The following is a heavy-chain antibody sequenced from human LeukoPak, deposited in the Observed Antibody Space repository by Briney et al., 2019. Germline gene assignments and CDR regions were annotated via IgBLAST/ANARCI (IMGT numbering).Heavy chain of an antibody. D-gene: IGHD2-15*01. J-gene: IGHJ6*02. CDR2: INPSGGST. V-gene: IGHV1-46*01. CDR3: ARVLEAEVAALDYYYYGMDV. CDR1: GYTFTSYY. Sequence: GASVKVSCKASGYTFTSYYMHWVRQAPGQGLEWMGIINPSGGSTSYAQKFKGRVTMTRDTSTSTVYMELSSLRSEDTAVYYCARVLEAEVAALDYYYYGMDVWGQGTTVTVSS.